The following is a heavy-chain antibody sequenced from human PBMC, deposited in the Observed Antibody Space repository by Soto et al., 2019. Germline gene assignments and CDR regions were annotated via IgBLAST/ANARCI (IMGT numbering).Heavy chain of an antibody. D-gene: IGHD2-2*01. J-gene: IGHJ6*03. CDR2: INHSGST. CDR3: ARLPIRYCSSTSCPRSPYYYYMDV. V-gene: IGHV4-34*01. CDR1: GGSFSGCY. Sequence: PSETLSLTCAVYGGSFSGCYWSWIRQPPGKGLEWIGEINHSGSTNYNPYLKSRVTISVDTSKNQFSLKLSSVTAADTAVYYCARLPIRYCSSTSCPRSPYYYYMDVWGKGTTITVSS.